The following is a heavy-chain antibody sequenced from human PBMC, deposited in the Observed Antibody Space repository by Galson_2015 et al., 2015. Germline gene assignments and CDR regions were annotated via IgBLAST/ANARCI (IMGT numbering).Heavy chain of an antibody. Sequence: QSGAEVKKPGESLRISCRGSRSSFTFYWITWVRQMPGKGLEWMGRIDPSDSYTNYSPSFQGHVTISADKSISTAYLQWSSLKASDTAMYYCARQLNGDYVDYWGQGTLVTVSS. V-gene: IGHV5-10-1*01. CDR2: IDPSDSYT. CDR1: RSSFTFYW. D-gene: IGHD4-17*01. J-gene: IGHJ4*02. CDR3: ARQLNGDYVDY.